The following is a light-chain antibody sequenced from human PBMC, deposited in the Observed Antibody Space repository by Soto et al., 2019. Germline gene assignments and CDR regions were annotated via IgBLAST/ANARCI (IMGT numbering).Light chain of an antibody. Sequence: QSVLTQPPSASGTPGQRVTISCSGSTSNIGSKTVSWYQQLPGAAPKLLIYSNNQWPSGVPDRFSGSKSGTSASLTISGLQSDDEADYYCAAWYDSLNGRYVFGPGTKLTVL. CDR3: AAWYDSLNGRYV. CDR1: TSNIGSKT. V-gene: IGLV1-44*01. CDR2: SNN. J-gene: IGLJ1*01.